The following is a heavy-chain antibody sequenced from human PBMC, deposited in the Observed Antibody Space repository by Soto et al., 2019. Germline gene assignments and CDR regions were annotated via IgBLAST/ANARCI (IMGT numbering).Heavy chain of an antibody. CDR2: ISGSGGNT. Sequence: PGGSLRLSCAASGFTFSSYAMTWVRQAPGKGLEWVATISGSGGNTYYAASVKGRFTISRDNSKNTVYLQMNRLRAEDTAVYYCVKAVYLLDFDYWGQGTLVTVSS. CDR1: GFTFSSYA. CDR3: VKAVYLLDFDY. D-gene: IGHD1-20*01. J-gene: IGHJ4*02. V-gene: IGHV3-23*01.